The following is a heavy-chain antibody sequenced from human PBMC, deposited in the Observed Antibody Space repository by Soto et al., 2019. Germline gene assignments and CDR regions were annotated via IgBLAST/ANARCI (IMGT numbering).Heavy chain of an antibody. D-gene: IGHD3-3*01. V-gene: IGHV2-5*02. CDR1: GFSLTTSGVG. Sequence: QITLKESGPTRVKPTQTLTLTCTFSGFSLTTSGVGVGWIRQPPGKPLEWLALLYWDDVKRYSPSLKTRLTITKDTAKNQLVLTRIIMDPGDTATYYCVQSLWRGYNSWFDPWGQGTLDTVSS. CDR2: LYWDDVK. J-gene: IGHJ5*02. CDR3: VQSLWRGYNSWFDP.